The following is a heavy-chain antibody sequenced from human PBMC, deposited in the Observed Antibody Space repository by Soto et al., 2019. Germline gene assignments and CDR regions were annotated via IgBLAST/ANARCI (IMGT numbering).Heavy chain of an antibody. J-gene: IGHJ4*02. D-gene: IGHD2-15*01. V-gene: IGHV1-2*04. Sequence: GASVKVSCKASGYTFTGYYMHWVRQAPGQGLEWMGWINPNSGGTNYAQKFQGWVTMTRDTSISTAYMELSRLRSDDTAVYYCARDLGYCSGGSCHFDYWGQGPLVTVSS. CDR2: INPNSGGT. CDR3: ARDLGYCSGGSCHFDY. CDR1: GYTFTGYY.